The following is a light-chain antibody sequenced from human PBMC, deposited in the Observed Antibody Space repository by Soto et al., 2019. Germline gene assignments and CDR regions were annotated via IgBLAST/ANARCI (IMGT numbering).Light chain of an antibody. CDR2: DAS. V-gene: IGKV3D-11*02. CDR1: KSVSIY. Sequence: EIVLTQYPATLSVSPGERATLSCWASKSVSIYLAWYQQKPGQAPRLLIYDASNRASGIPARFSGSGAQTAFTLTITSVEPDDSAVYYCQLTDSWRRSFGQGTKLEI. CDR3: QLTDSWRRS. J-gene: IGKJ2*01.